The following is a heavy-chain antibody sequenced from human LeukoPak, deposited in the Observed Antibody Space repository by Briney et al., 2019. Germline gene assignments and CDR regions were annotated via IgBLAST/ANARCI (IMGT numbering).Heavy chain of an antibody. Sequence: GGSLRLSCAASGFTFSSYPMSWVRQAPGKGLAWVSAISGSGGSTYYADSVKGRFTISRDNSKNTLYLQMNSLRAEDTAVYYCAKGLRYCSSTSCYYFDYWGQGTLVTVSS. CDR1: GFTFSSYP. J-gene: IGHJ4*02. V-gene: IGHV3-23*01. CDR3: AKGLRYCSSTSCYYFDY. CDR2: ISGSGGST. D-gene: IGHD2-2*01.